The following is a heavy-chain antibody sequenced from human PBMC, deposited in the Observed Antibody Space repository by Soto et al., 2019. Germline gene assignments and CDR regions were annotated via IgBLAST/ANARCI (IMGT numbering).Heavy chain of an antibody. J-gene: IGHJ3*02. CDR3: ASPSVITMVRAFDAFDI. CDR1: GFTFSDYY. V-gene: IGHV3-11*01. CDR2: ISSSGGTI. D-gene: IGHD3-10*01. Sequence: QVQLVESGGGLVKPGGSLRLSCAASGFTFSDYYMSWIRQAPGKGLEWVSYISSSGGTIYYADSVKGRFTISRDNAKNSLYLQMNSLRAEDTAVYYCASPSVITMVRAFDAFDIWGQGTMVTVSS.